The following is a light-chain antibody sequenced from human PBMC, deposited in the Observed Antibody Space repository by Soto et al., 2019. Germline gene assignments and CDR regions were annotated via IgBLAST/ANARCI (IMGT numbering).Light chain of an antibody. J-gene: IGKJ1*01. CDR1: QSISSY. V-gene: IGKV1-39*01. Sequence: DIKMTQSPSSLSASVGDRVTITCRASQSISSYLNWYQQKPGKAPKLLIYAASSLQSGVPSRFSGSGSGTDFTLTISSLQPEDFATYYCQQYYSYSGPFGHGSKVDI. CDR2: AAS. CDR3: QQYYSYSGP.